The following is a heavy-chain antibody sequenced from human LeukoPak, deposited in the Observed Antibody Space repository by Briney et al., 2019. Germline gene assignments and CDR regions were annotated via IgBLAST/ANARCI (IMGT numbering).Heavy chain of an antibody. CDR3: ARGLSGRPYYYYMDV. V-gene: IGHV3-53*01. CDR2: IYSGGST. Sequence: PGGSLRLSCAASGFTVSSNYMSWVRQAPGKGLEWVSVIYSGGSTYYADSVKGRFTISRDNSKNTLYLQMNSLRAEDTAVYYCARGLSGRPYYYYMDVWGKGTTVTISS. J-gene: IGHJ6*03. CDR1: GFTVSSNY. D-gene: IGHD3-10*01.